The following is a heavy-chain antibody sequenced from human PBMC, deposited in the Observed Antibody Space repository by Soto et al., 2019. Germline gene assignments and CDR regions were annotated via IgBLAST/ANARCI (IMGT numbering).Heavy chain of an antibody. CDR1: GFTFSSYA. D-gene: IGHD3-10*01. CDR2: ISYDGSNK. Sequence: VQLVESGGGVVQPGRSLRLSCAASGFTFSSYAMHWVRQAPGKGLEWVAVISYDGSNKYYADSVKGRFTISRDNSKNTLYLQMNSLRAEDTAVYYCARDTGVRGVGFYYYYYGMDVWGQGTTVTVSS. V-gene: IGHV3-30-3*01. CDR3: ARDTGVRGVGFYYYYYGMDV. J-gene: IGHJ6*02.